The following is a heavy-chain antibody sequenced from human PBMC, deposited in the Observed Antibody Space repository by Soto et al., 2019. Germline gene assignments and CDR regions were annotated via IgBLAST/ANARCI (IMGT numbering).Heavy chain of an antibody. CDR2: IKQDGSEK. J-gene: IGHJ4*02. V-gene: IGHV3-7*01. CDR1: GFTFSSYW. D-gene: IGHD6-19*01. Sequence: GGSLRLSCAASGFTFSSYWMSWVRQAPGKGLEWVANIKQDGSEKYYVDSVKGRFTISRDNAKNSLYLQMNSLRAEDTAVYYCASMWTVAGTTYYFDYWGQGTLVTVYS. CDR3: ASMWTVAGTTYYFDY.